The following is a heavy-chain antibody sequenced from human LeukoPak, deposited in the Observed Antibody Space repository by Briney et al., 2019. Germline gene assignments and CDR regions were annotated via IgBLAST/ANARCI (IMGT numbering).Heavy chain of an antibody. CDR1: GFTFSDYW. CDR3: AKDLMYQRHFDY. CDR2: IKEDGSEK. D-gene: IGHD2-2*01. Sequence: PGGSLRLSCAASGFTFSDYWMNWVRRAPGKGLEWVADIKEDGSEKYYVDSVKGRFTISRDNAKNLLYLQMNSLRAEDTAVYYCAKDLMYQRHFDYWGRGTLVTVSS. J-gene: IGHJ4*02. V-gene: IGHV3-7*01.